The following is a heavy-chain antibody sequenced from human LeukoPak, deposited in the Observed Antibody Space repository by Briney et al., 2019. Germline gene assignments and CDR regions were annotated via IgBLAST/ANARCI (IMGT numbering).Heavy chain of an antibody. CDR1: GYTFTSYD. Sequence: ASVKVSCKASGYTFTSYDINWVRQATGQGLEWMGWMNPNSGNTGYAQKFQGRVTMTRNTSISTAYMELRSLRSDDTAVYYCARMGKQYYDILTGYYFGDYWGQGTLVTVSS. J-gene: IGHJ4*02. V-gene: IGHV1-8*01. D-gene: IGHD3-9*01. CDR2: MNPNSGNT. CDR3: ARMGKQYYDILTGYYFGDY.